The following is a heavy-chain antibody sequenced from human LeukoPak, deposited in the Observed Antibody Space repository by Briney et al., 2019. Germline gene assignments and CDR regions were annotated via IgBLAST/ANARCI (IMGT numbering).Heavy chain of an antibody. V-gene: IGHV1-69*04. Sequence: SVKVSCKASGGTFSSYAISWVRRAPGQGLEWMGRIIPILGIANYAQKFQGRVTITADKSTSTAYMELSSLRSEDTAVYYCARDYGWDTAMAKNWGQGTLVTVSS. CDR1: GGTFSSYA. D-gene: IGHD5-18*01. CDR2: IIPILGIA. CDR3: ARDYGWDTAMAKN. J-gene: IGHJ4*02.